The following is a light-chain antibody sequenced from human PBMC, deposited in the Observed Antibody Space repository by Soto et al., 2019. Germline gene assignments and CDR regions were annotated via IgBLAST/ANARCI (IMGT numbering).Light chain of an antibody. Sequence: DIVMTQSPLSLPVTPGEPAPISCRSSQSLLHSNGYNYLDWYLQKPGQSPQLLIYLGSYRASGVPDRFSGSGSGTDFTLKISRVEAEDVGVYYCMQALQTRTFGQGTKVDIK. J-gene: IGKJ1*01. CDR2: LGS. CDR3: MQALQTRT. CDR1: QSLLHSNGYNY. V-gene: IGKV2-28*01.